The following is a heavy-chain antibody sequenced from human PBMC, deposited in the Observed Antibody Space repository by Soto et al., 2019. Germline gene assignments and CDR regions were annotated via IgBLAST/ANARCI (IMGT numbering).Heavy chain of an antibody. Sequence: LRLSCAASGFTFSSYSMNWVRQAPGKGLEWVSSISSSSSYIYYADSVKGRFTISRDNAKNSLYLPMNSLRAEDTAVYYCARDGGRSGYPLPTDYCGQGPLVTVSS. CDR3: ARDGGRSGYPLPTDY. CDR1: GFTFSSYS. CDR2: ISSSSSYI. V-gene: IGHV3-21*01. D-gene: IGHD3-22*01. J-gene: IGHJ4*02.